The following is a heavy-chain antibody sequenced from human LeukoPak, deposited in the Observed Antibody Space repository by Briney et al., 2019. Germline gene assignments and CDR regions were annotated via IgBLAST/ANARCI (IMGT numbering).Heavy chain of an antibody. CDR1: GYTFTGYY. V-gene: IGHV1-2*02. D-gene: IGHD5-24*01. CDR3: ARSTSYGYNWFDP. Sequence: GSVKVSCKASGYTFTGYYMHWVRQAPGQGLEWMGWINPNSGGTNYAQKFQGRVTMTRDTSISTAYMELSRLRSDDTAVYYCARSTSYGYNWFDPWGQGTLVTVSS. J-gene: IGHJ5*02. CDR2: INPNSGGT.